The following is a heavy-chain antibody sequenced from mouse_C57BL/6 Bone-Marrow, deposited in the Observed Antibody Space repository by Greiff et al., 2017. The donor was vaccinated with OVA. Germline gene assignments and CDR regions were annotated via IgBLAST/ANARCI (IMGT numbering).Heavy chain of an antibody. J-gene: IGHJ2*01. CDR2: INYDGSST. Sequence: EVKLVESDGGLVQPGSSMKLSCTASGFTFSDYYMAWVRQVPEKGLEWVANINYDGSSTYYLDSLKSRFIISRDNAKNILYLQMSSLKSEDTATYYCARYYYGSSYGYFDYWGQGTTLTVSS. CDR1: GFTFSDYY. CDR3: ARYYYGSSYGYFDY. V-gene: IGHV5-16*01. D-gene: IGHD1-1*01.